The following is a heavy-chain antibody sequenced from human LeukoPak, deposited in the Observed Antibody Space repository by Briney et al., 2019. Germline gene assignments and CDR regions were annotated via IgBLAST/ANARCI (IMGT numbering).Heavy chain of an antibody. D-gene: IGHD2-2*01. V-gene: IGHV4-30-4*08. CDR3: ARGVLAVPEVNYAFDI. CDR1: GGSISSGDYY. J-gene: IGHJ3*02. CDR2: IYYSGST. Sequence: PSETLSLTCTVSGGSISSGDYYWSWIRQPPGKGLEWIGYIYYSGSTYYKPSLKSRVTISVDTSKNQFSLKLSSVTAADTAVYYCARGVLAVPEVNYAFDIWGQGTLITVSS.